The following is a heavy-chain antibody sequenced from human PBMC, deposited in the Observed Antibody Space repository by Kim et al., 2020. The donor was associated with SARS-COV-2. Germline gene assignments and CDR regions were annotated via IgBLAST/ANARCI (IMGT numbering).Heavy chain of an antibody. D-gene: IGHD3-3*01. CDR2: IWYDGSNK. V-gene: IGHV3-33*06. CDR3: AKGGPFWREHPEIDY. Sequence: GGSLRLSCAASGFSFSSYGMHWVRQAPGKGLEWVAVIWYDGSNKYYADSVKGRFTISRDNSKNTLYLQMNSLRAEDTAVYYCAKGGPFWREHPEIDYWGQGTLVTISS. CDR1: GFSFSSYG. J-gene: IGHJ4*02.